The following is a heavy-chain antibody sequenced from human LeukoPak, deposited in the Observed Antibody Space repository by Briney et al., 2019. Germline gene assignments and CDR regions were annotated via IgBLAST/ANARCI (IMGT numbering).Heavy chain of an antibody. CDR3: AKREGATRNFDY. Sequence: PGGSLRLSCAASGFTFSNAWMSWVRQAPGKELEWVSAISGSGGSTYYADSVKGRFTISRDNSKNTLYLQMNSLRAEDTAVYYCAKREGATRNFDYWGQGTLVTVSS. J-gene: IGHJ4*02. V-gene: IGHV3-23*01. CDR1: GFTFSNAW. CDR2: ISGSGGST. D-gene: IGHD1-26*01.